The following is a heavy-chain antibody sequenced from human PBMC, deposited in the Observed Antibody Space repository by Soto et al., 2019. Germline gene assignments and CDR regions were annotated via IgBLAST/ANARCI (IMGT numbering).Heavy chain of an antibody. Sequence: QITLKESGPTLVKPTQTLTLTCTFSGFSLRNSGVGVGWIRQPPGKALEWLALIYWDDDKRYSPSLKSRLTITKDTSKNPVGLTMTHMDPVDTATYYCAHLTTGGFDFDYWGQGTLVTVSS. D-gene: IGHD4-17*01. CDR2: IYWDDDK. J-gene: IGHJ4*02. CDR3: AHLTTGGFDFDY. CDR1: GFSLRNSGVG. V-gene: IGHV2-5*02.